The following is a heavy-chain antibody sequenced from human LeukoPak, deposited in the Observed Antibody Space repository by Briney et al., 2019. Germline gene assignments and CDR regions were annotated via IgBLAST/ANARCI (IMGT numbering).Heavy chain of an antibody. Sequence: SETLSLTCTVSGGSISSYYWSWIRQPPGKGLEWIGYIYYSGNTNDNPSLRSRVTMSVDTTKNQFSLKLSSVTAADTAVYYCARVGDGAFDIWGQGTMVTVFS. D-gene: IGHD3-16*01. V-gene: IGHV4-59*01. CDR3: ARVGDGAFDI. CDR1: GGSISSYY. CDR2: IYYSGNT. J-gene: IGHJ3*02.